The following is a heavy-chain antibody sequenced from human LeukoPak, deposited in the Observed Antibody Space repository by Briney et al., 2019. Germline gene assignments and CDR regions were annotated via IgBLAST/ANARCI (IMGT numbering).Heavy chain of an antibody. CDR1: GYSFTTHW. J-gene: IGHJ4*02. D-gene: IGHD1-26*01. CDR3: ARQGGSYQPFDY. Sequence: GESLKISCEGSGYSFTTHWIGWVRQMPGKGLEWMGIISPGDSDTRYSPSFQGQVTISVDKSISTAYVQWSSLQASDAAMYFCARQGGSYQPFDYWGQGTLVTVSS. V-gene: IGHV5-51*01. CDR2: ISPGDSDT.